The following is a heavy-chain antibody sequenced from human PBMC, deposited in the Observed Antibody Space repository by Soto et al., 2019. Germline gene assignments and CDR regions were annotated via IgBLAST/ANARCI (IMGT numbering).Heavy chain of an antibody. CDR1: GGSINSSY. Sequence: KTSGTLSLTSTVSGGSINSSYWSWIRQTPGKGLEWIGYIYYSGSTNYNPSLKSRVTISVDTSKNQFSLKLSSVTAADTAVYYCARVWSGYYIGGYYMDVWGKGTTVTVSS. CDR3: ARVWSGYYIGGYYMDV. CDR2: IYYSGST. J-gene: IGHJ6*03. D-gene: IGHD3-3*01. V-gene: IGHV4-59*08.